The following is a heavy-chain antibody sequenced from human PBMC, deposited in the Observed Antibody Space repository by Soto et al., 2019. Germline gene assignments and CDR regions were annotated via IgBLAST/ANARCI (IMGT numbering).Heavy chain of an antibody. D-gene: IGHD6-19*01. V-gene: IGHV1-8*01. CDR2: MNPNSGNT. CDR1: GNTFASHG. Sequence: GASVKVSCKASGNTFASHGFSWVRQAPGQGLEWMGWMNPNSGNTGYAQKFQGRVTMTRNTSISTAYMELSSLRSEDTAVYYCARVVEAVAGFYGMDVWGQGTTVTVSS. J-gene: IGHJ6*02. CDR3: ARVVEAVAGFYGMDV.